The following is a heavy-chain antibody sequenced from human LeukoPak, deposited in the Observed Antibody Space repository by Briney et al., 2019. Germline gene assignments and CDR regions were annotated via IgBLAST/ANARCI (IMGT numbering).Heavy chain of an antibody. V-gene: IGHV4-34*01. J-gene: IGHJ4*02. D-gene: IGHD4-17*01. CDR3: ARGPKTVTGNDY. CDR1: GGSFSGYY. CDR2: INHSGST. Sequence: SETLSLTCAVYGGSFSGYYWSWIRQPPGKGLEWIGEINHSGSTNYNPSLKSRVTISVDTSKNQCSLKLSSVTAADTAVYYCARGPKTVTGNDYWGQGTLVTVSS.